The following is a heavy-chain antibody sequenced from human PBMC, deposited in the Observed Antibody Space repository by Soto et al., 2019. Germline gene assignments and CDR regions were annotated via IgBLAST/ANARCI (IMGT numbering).Heavy chain of an antibody. CDR2: IKPDGSAT. V-gene: IGHV3-7*03. CDR1: DLTFRKYL. CDR3: FGGNGGPQ. J-gene: IGHJ4*02. Sequence: PGGSLRLSCATSDLTFRKYLMNWVRQAPGKGLEWVANIKPDGSATNYVDSVKGRFTISRDNVRNSVSLQMNSLRVEDTAVYFCFGGNGGPQWGQGTLVTVSS. D-gene: IGHD3-16*01.